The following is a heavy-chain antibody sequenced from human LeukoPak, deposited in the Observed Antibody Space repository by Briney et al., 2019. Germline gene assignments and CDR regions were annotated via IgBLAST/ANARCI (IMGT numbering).Heavy chain of an antibody. J-gene: IGHJ4*02. CDR1: GYTFTGYC. CDR3: ARVTYGSGTYGAFDY. Sequence: ASVKISCKASGYTFTGYCMHWVRQAPGQGLEWMGWINPKSAGTNYAQKFQGRVTMTRDTSISTTYMELSRLRSDDTAVYYCARVTYGSGTYGAFDYWGQGTLVTVSS. D-gene: IGHD3-10*01. CDR2: INPKSAGT. V-gene: IGHV1-2*02.